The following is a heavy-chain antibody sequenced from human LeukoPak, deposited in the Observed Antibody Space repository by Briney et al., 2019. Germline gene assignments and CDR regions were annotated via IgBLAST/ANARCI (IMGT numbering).Heavy chain of an antibody. D-gene: IGHD2-2*01. CDR2: ISGSGGST. CDR1: GFTFSSFA. J-gene: IGHJ3*01. Sequence: VGSLRLSCAASGFTFSSFAMSWVRQAPGKGLEWVSAISGSGGSTYYTDSVKGRFTISRDNSKNTLFLQMNSLRAEDTAVYYCAKDRSCSGSSCNVGSWGQGTMVAVSS. CDR3: AKDRSCSGSSCNVGS. V-gene: IGHV3-23*01.